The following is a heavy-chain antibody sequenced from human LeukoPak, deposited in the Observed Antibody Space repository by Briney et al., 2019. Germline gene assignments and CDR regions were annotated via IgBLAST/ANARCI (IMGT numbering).Heavy chain of an antibody. D-gene: IGHD3-22*01. CDR2: IYSGGST. Sequence: GGSLRLSCAASGFTVSSNYMSWVRQAPGKGLEWVSVIYSGGSTYYADSVKGRFTISRDNSKNTLYLQMNSLRAEDTAVYYCARDLYYYDSSGYYLAYYYYYYGMDFWGQGTTVTVSS. CDR1: GFTVSSNY. CDR3: ARDLYYYDSSGYYLAYYYYYYGMDF. J-gene: IGHJ6*02. V-gene: IGHV3-66*01.